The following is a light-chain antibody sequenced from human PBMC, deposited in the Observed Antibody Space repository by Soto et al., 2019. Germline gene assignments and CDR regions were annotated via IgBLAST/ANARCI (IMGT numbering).Light chain of an antibody. CDR1: QSISSW. CDR3: QQYYSYPWT. V-gene: IGKV1-5*03. J-gene: IGKJ1*01. CDR2: KAS. Sequence: DTQMTQSPYTLSASVGDRVTITCRASQSISSWLAWYQQKPGKAPKLLIYKASSLESGVPSRFRGGGSGTDFTLTISCLQSEDFAPYYCQQYYSYPWTFGQGTKVDI.